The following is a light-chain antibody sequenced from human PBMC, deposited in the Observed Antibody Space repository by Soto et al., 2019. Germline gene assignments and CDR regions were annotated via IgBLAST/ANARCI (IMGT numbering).Light chain of an antibody. CDR2: ENN. Sequence: QSVLTQPPSMSAAPGKTVTISCSGSSSNIGNNYVSWYQHLPGTAPKLLIYENNRRPSGIPDRFSGSESGTSATLGITGLQSGDEADYYCGTWDSSLSAGVFGGGTKLTVL. V-gene: IGLV1-51*02. CDR1: SSNIGNNY. J-gene: IGLJ3*02. CDR3: GTWDSSLSAGV.